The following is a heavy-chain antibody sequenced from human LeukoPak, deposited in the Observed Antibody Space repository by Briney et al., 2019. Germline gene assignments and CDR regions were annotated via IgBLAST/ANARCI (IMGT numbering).Heavy chain of an antibody. J-gene: IGHJ4*02. D-gene: IGHD3-22*01. V-gene: IGHV3-30*02. Sequence: GGSLRLSCAASGFTFSSYGMHWVRQAPGKGLEWVAFIRYDASNKYSIDSVKGRFTISRDNSKNTLYLQMNSLRAEDTAVYYCAKVERYYYDSSGSNFDYWGQGTLVTVSS. CDR3: AKVERYYYDSSGSNFDY. CDR2: IRYDASNK. CDR1: GFTFSSYG.